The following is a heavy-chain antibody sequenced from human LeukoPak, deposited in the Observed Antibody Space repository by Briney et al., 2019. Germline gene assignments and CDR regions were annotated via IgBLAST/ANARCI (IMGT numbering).Heavy chain of an antibody. CDR2: ISAYNGNT. J-gene: IGHJ4*02. V-gene: IGHV1-18*01. CDR1: GGTFSSYA. CDR3: ARDGNIVDFWSGYFEPDY. D-gene: IGHD3-3*01. Sequence: GASVKVSCKASGGTFSSYAISWVRQAPGQGLEWMGWISAYNGNTNYAQKLQGRVTMTTDTSTSTAYMELRSLRSDDTAVYYCARDGNIVDFWSGYFEPDYWGQGTLVTVSS.